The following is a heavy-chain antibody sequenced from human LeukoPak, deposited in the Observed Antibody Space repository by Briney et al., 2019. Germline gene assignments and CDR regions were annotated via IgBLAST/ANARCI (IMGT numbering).Heavy chain of an antibody. CDR2: IYSGGST. V-gene: IGHV3-66*01. J-gene: IGHJ5*02. Sequence: GGSLRLSRAASGFTVSSNYMSWVRQAPGKGLEWVSVIYSGGSTYYADSVKGRFTISRDNSKNTLYLQMNSLRAEDTAVYYCSHDFWSGYYLSWGQGTLVTVSS. CDR3: SHDFWSGYYLS. CDR1: GFTVSSNY. D-gene: IGHD3-3*01.